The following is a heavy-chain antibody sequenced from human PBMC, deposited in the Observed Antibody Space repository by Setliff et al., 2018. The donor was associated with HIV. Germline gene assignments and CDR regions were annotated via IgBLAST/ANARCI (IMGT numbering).Heavy chain of an antibody. Sequence: GASVKVSCKASGYTFTSYGISWVRQTPGQGLEWMGWISAYNGNTKFAQKFQGRVTMTTDTSTTTAFMELRSLKADDTGIYYCSRSGVPPYYYYGMDVWGQGTTVTVSS. CDR3: SRSGVPPYYYYGMDV. D-gene: IGHD3-10*01. J-gene: IGHJ6*02. CDR1: GYTFTSYG. V-gene: IGHV1-18*01. CDR2: ISAYNGNT.